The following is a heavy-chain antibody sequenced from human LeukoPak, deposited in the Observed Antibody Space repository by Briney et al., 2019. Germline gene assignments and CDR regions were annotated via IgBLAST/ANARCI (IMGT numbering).Heavy chain of an antibody. CDR1: GFTFSRYW. D-gene: IGHD2/OR15-2a*01. CDR2: ISTDGSST. CDR3: ASYLTSIPSGMDV. J-gene: IGHJ6*02. Sequence: PGGSLRLSCAASGFTFSRYWMHCLRQAPGKGLVWVSRISTDGSSTSYADSVKGRFTISRDNGKNTLYLQMNSLRAGDTAVYYCASYLTSIPSGMDVWGQGTTVTVSS. V-gene: IGHV3-74*01.